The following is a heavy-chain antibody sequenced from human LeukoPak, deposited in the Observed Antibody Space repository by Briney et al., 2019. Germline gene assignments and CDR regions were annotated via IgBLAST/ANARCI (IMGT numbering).Heavy chain of an antibody. CDR3: ARDGLVGPYGDPVH. J-gene: IGHJ4*02. V-gene: IGHV3-23*01. Sequence: GALRLSCAASGFTFSSYAMSWVRQAPGKGLEWVSAISGSGGSTYYADSVKGRFTISRDNSKNTLYLQMNSLRAEDTAVYYCARDGLVGPYGDPVHWGQGTLVTVSS. CDR2: ISGSGGST. D-gene: IGHD4-17*01. CDR1: GFTFSSYA.